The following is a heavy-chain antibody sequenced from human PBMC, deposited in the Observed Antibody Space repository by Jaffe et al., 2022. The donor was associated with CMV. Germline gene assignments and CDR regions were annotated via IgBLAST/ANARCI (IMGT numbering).Heavy chain of an antibody. CDR1: GGSFSGYY. Sequence: QVQLQQWGAGLLKPSETLSLTCAVYGGSFSGYYWSWIRQPPGKGLEWIGEINHSGSTNYNPSLKSRVTISVDTSKNQFSLKLSSVTAADTAVYYCARGRYLIAVAGSPFDYWGQGTLVTVSS. CDR2: INHSGST. V-gene: IGHV4-34*01. D-gene: IGHD6-19*01. J-gene: IGHJ4*02. CDR3: ARGRYLIAVAGSPFDY.